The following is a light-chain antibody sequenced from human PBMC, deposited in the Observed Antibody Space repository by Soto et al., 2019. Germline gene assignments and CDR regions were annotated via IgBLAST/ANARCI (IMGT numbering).Light chain of an antibody. CDR1: QGIRNF. V-gene: IGKV1-27*01. CDR2: AAS. J-gene: IGKJ3*01. Sequence: DIRVTQSPTSLSASVGDRVTITCRASQGIRNFVAWYQQKPGKAPKLLIYAASTLQSGVPSRFSGSGSATAYSLTINTLHPADVATYSCHKYSSVPVFGTGTKVEIK. CDR3: HKYSSVPV.